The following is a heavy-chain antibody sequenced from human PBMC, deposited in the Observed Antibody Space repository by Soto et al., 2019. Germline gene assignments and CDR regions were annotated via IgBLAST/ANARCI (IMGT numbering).Heavy chain of an antibody. CDR1: GGTFSSYA. D-gene: IGHD3-22*01. V-gene: IGHV1-69*01. CDR3: AREYYYDSSGYYRHWYFGL. Sequence: QVQLVQSGAEVKKPGSSVKVSCKASGGTFSSYAISWVRQAPGQGLEWMGGIIPIFGTANYAQKFQGRVTITADESTSTAYMELSSLRSEDTAVYYCAREYYYDSSGYYRHWYFGLWGRGTLVTVSS. J-gene: IGHJ2*01. CDR2: IIPIFGTA.